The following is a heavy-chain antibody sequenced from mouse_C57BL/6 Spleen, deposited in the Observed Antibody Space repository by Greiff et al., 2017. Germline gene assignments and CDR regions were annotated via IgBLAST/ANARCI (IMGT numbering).Heavy chain of an antibody. D-gene: IGHD2-14*01. J-gene: IGHJ3*01. CDR3: ARSGIGEFDVWLAY. CDR1: GYTFTSYD. CDR2: IYPRDGST. Sequence: QVQLKQSGPELVKPGASVKLSCKASGYTFTSYDINWVKQRPGQGLEWIGWIYPRDGSTKYNEKFKGKATLTVDTSSSTAYMELHSLTSEDSAVYFCARSGIGEFDVWLAYWGQGTLVTVSA. V-gene: IGHV1-85*01.